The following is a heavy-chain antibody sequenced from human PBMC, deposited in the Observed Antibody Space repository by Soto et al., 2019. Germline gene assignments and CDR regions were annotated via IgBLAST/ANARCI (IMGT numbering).Heavy chain of an antibody. V-gene: IGHV4-39*01. J-gene: IGHJ4*02. CDR2: VYYRVRS. CDR3: VSQRTTVLTQAYCDY. D-gene: IGHD4-4*01. Sequence: SETLSLTCTVSGGSVTNSSYYWGWILHSPGKGLEWIGSVYYRVRSYSKSSVKSRVTISVDTSKNQFSLNLNSVTASDTAVYFCVSQRTTVLTQAYCDYWGTGDMVNVSP. CDR1: GGSVTNSSYY.